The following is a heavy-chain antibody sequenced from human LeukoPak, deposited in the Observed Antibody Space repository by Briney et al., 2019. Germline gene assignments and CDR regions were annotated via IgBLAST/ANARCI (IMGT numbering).Heavy chain of an antibody. D-gene: IGHD6-13*01. CDR1: GYTFTVYY. V-gene: IGHV1-2*02. J-gene: IGHJ4*02. CDR2: NNPNSGGT. CDR3: ARDLKVGRPAAAVN. Sequence: ASVKVSSTASGYTFTVYYMHWVRQAPGQGLEWMGWNNPNSGGTNYTQKFQGRVTMTRDTSISTAYMELSRLRSDATAVYYCARDLKVGRPAAAVNWGQGTLVTVSS.